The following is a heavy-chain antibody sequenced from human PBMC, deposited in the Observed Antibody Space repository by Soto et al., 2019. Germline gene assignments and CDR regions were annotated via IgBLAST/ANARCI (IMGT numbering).Heavy chain of an antibody. CDR1: GFTFSTHA. V-gene: IGHV3-30-3*01. CDR3: ARDQTGITTAGGGRIDR. Sequence: QVQLVESGGGVVQPGRSLRLSCAASGFTFSTHALHWVRQAPGKGLECVAIVSFDGSNKYYEDSVKGRFTISRDNSKNTLYLQMSGLTPEDTAFYYCARDQTGITTAGGGRIDRWGQGTLVTVSS. D-gene: IGHD6-13*01. CDR2: VSFDGSNK. J-gene: IGHJ5*02.